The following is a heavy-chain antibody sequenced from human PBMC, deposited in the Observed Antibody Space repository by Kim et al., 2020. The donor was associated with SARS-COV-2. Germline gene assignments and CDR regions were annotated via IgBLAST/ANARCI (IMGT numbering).Heavy chain of an antibody. CDR2: IDPSDSYT. V-gene: IGHV5-10-1*01. D-gene: IGHD6-13*01. J-gene: IGHJ6*02. CDR1: GYSFTSYW. Sequence: GESLKISCKGSGYSFTSYWISWVRQMPGKGLEWMGRIDPSDSYTNYSPSFQGHVTISADKSISTAYLQWSSLKASDTAMYYCARHVRSSWSNYYYYGMDVWGQGTTVTVSS. CDR3: ARHVRSSWSNYYYYGMDV.